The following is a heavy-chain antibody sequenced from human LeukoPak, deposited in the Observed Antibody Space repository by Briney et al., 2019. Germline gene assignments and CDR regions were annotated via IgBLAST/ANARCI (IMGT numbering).Heavy chain of an antibody. CDR2: TYYRSKWYN. V-gene: IGHV6-1*01. CDR3: AREDSSGWHGGGDWFDP. CDR1: GDSVSSNSAA. D-gene: IGHD6-19*01. Sequence: SQTLSLTCAISGDSVSSNSAAWNRIRQSPSRGLEWLGRTYYRSKWYNDYAVSVKSRITINPDTSKNQFSLQLNSVTPEDTAVYYCAREDSSGWHGGGDWFDPWGQGTLVTVSP. J-gene: IGHJ5*02.